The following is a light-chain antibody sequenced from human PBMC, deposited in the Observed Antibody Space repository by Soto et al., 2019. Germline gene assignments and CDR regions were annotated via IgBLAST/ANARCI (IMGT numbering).Light chain of an antibody. CDR3: QQYYSTPWT. J-gene: IGKJ1*01. Sequence: DIVMTQSPDSLAVSLGERATINCKSSQILYSSNNKNYLAWYQQKPGHPPELLIYWASTRESGVPDRFSGSGSGTDFTLTINSLQAEDVAVYYCQQYYSTPWTFGQGTKVEIK. V-gene: IGKV4-1*01. CDR1: QILYSSNNKNY. CDR2: WAS.